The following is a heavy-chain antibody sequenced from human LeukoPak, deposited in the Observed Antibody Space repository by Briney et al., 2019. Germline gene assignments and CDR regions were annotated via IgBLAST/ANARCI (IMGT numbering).Heavy chain of an antibody. Sequence: ASVKVSCKASGGTFSSYAISWVRQAPGQGLEWMGGIIPIFGTANYAQKFQGRVTITADESTSTAYMELSSLRSEDTAVYYCAKVVNIRQWLVHWGQGTLVTVSS. CDR1: GGTFSSYA. CDR3: AKVVNIRQWLVH. J-gene: IGHJ4*02. CDR2: IIPIFGTA. V-gene: IGHV1-69*13. D-gene: IGHD6-19*01.